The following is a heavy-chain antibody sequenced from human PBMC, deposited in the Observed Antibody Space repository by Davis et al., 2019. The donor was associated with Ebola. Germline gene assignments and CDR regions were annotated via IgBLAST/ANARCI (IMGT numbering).Heavy chain of an antibody. CDR1: GFTFYRYE. V-gene: IGHV3-48*03. J-gene: IGHJ4*02. Sequence: PGGSLRLSCAASGFTFYRYEMNWVRQAPGKGLEWVSYISGSATSTFYADSVKGQFTISRDNARDSLYLQMDSLRVEDTAIYYCARDAFSLSRYDTEDHWGQGTLVTVSS. CDR3: ARDAFSLSRYDTEDH. CDR2: ISGSATST. D-gene: IGHD3-9*01.